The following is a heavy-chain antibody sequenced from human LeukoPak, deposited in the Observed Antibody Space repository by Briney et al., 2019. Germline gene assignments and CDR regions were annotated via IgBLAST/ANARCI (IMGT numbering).Heavy chain of an antibody. V-gene: IGHV3-30-3*01. Sequence: GGSLRLSCAASGFTFSSYAMHWVRQAPGKGLEWVAVISYDGSNKYYADSVKGRFTISRDNSKNTLYLQMNSLRAEDTAVYYCARGMILWWLLSGWYFDLWGRGTLVTVSS. D-gene: IGHD2-21*01. CDR3: ARGMILWWLLSGWYFDL. J-gene: IGHJ2*01. CDR2: ISYDGSNK. CDR1: GFTFSSYA.